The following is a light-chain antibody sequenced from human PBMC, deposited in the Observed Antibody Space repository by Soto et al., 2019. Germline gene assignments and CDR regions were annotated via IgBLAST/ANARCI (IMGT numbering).Light chain of an antibody. CDR1: QSVTKS. CDR2: GAS. Sequence: EIVLTQSPGTLSLSPGERATLSCRASQSVTKSLAWYQQKPGQAPRLLIYGASSRATGIPDRFSGSGSGTDFTLTISRLEPEDFAVYYCQQRDIWPWTFGQGTKVEIK. J-gene: IGKJ1*01. V-gene: IGKV3D-20*02. CDR3: QQRDIWPWT.